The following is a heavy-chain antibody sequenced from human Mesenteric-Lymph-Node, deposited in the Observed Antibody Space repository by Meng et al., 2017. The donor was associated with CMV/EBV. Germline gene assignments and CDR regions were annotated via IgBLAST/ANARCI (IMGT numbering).Heavy chain of an antibody. J-gene: IGHJ5*02. V-gene: IGHV3-30*04. Sequence: QGQCVGYGGGGVHPGRSLRLSCAASGFTVSSYAMHWVRQAPGKGLEWVAVITYDGSNKYYADSVKGRFTISRDSSKNTLYLQMNSLRAEDTAVYYCARVKWGITGTTWGQGTLVTVSS. CDR1: GFTVSSYA. CDR2: ITYDGSNK. D-gene: IGHD1-20*01. CDR3: ARVKWGITGTT.